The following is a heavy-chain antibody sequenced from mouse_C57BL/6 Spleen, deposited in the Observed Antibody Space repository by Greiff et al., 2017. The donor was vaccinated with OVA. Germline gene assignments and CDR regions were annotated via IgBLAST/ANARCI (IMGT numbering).Heavy chain of an antibody. Sequence: VQLQQPGTELVKPGASVKLSCKASGCTFTSYWMHWVKQRPGQGLEWIGNINPSNGGTNYNEKFKSKATLTVDKSSSTAYMQLSSLTSEDSAVYYCARSPYYGSSYVPFAYWGQGTLVTVSA. D-gene: IGHD1-1*01. CDR2: INPSNGGT. CDR1: GCTFTSYW. CDR3: ARSPYYGSSYVPFAY. J-gene: IGHJ3*01. V-gene: IGHV1-53*01.